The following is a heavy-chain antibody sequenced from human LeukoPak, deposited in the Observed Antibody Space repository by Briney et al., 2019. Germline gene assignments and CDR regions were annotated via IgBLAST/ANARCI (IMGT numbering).Heavy chain of an antibody. CDR1: GFTFSSYW. CDR2: INSDGSHA. V-gene: IGHV3-74*01. CDR3: SRGGVYHGFDI. D-gene: IGHD5/OR15-5a*01. J-gene: IGHJ3*02. Sequence: GGSLRLSCAASGFTFSSYWMHWVRQAPGKGLVWVSRINSDGSHAIYADSVKGRFTFSRDNAKNTLYLQMGSLRVEDTGVYYCSRGGVYHGFDIWGQGTMVTVSP.